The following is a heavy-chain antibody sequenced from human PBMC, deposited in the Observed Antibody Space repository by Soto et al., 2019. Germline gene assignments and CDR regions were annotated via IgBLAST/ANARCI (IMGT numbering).Heavy chain of an antibody. CDR1: GGSFTDYY. V-gene: IGHV4-34*01. CDR3: ARGQPTRYYDSSGYRDY. J-gene: IGHJ4*02. Sequence: PSETLSLTCAVYGGSFTDYYWSWIRQPPGKGLEWIGEINHDGSSSYNPSLQGRVTIAIDTSKNQFSVKLSSVTAADTAVYYCARGQPTRYYDSSGYRDYWGPGTMVTVS. CDR2: INHDGSS. D-gene: IGHD3-22*01.